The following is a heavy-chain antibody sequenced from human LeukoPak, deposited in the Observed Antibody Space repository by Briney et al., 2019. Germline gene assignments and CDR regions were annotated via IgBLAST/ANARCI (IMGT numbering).Heavy chain of an antibody. CDR1: GDSVSSGGYY. J-gene: IGHJ6*02. Sequence: SETLSLTCTVSGDSVSSGGYYWNWIRQPPGKGLEWIGSIYYSGSTHYNPSLESRVTISTDTSKNQFSLNLISVTAADTAVYYCARAGPLYYYYGMDVWGQGTTVTVSS. CDR2: IYYSGST. V-gene: IGHV4-61*08. CDR3: ARAGPLYYYYGMDV.